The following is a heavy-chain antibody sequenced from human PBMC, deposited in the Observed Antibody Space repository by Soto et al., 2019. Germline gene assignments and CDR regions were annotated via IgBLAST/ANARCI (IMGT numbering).Heavy chain of an antibody. CDR3: ARLGAQEIDP. Sequence: SETLSLTCTVSGGSISSYYWNWIRKPPGKGLEWIGYIYYSGSTYYHPSLKSRVTISVDTSKNQFSLKLSSVTAADTAVYYCARLGAQEIDPWGQGTLVTVSS. CDR2: IYYSGST. D-gene: IGHD3-16*01. J-gene: IGHJ5*02. CDR1: GGSISSYY. V-gene: IGHV4-59*08.